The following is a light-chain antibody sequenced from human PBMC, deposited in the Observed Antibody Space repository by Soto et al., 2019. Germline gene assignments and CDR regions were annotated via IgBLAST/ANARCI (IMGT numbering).Light chain of an antibody. CDR1: LSVFNY. CDR2: DAS. V-gene: IGKV3-11*01. J-gene: IGKJ1*01. Sequence: EIVLTQSPATLSLSPGEGATLSCRASLSVFNYLAWYQQKPGQAPRLLIYDASNRATGVPPRFSGSGSGTDFTLTISGLEPEDFAVYYCQQRYDWPWTFGQGTKVDIK. CDR3: QQRYDWPWT.